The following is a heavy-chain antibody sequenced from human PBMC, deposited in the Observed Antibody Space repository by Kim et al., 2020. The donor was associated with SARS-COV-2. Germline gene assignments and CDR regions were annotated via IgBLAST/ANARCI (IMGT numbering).Heavy chain of an antibody. V-gene: IGHV4-59*08. J-gene: IGHJ4*02. CDR3: ARRVGAKTGFDY. CDR1: GGSISSYY. CDR2: IYYSGST. Sequence: SETLSLTCTASGGSISSYYWSWIRQPPGKGLEWIGYIYYSGSTNYNPSLKSRVTISVDTSKNQFSLKLSSVTAADTAVYYCARRVGAKTGFDYWGQGTLVTVSS. D-gene: IGHD1-26*01.